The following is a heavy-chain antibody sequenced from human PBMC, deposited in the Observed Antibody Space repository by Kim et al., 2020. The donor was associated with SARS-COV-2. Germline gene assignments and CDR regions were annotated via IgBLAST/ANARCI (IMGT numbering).Heavy chain of an antibody. J-gene: IGHJ4*01. CDR2: IGSNCTAI. V-gene: IGHV3-48*01. Sequence: GGSLRLSCAASGFTFSTYNMNWVRQAPGKGLEWLSDIGSNCTAIHYADSGKGRVTNSRDNVKNSLYLQMESLKAEETALYFFCRSNKRFDYCGQGLLVT. CDR1: GFTFSTYN. D-gene: IGHD3-10*01. CDR3: CRSNKRFDY.